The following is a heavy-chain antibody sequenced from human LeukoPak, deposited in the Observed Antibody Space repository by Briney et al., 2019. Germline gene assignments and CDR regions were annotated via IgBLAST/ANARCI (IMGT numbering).Heavy chain of an antibody. V-gene: IGHV1-18*01. CDR1: GYTFTSYG. D-gene: IGHD7-27*01. CDR3: ARDSSYWGSRPYYYYGMDV. CDR2: ISAYNGNT. J-gene: IGHJ6*02. Sequence: GASVKVSCTASGYTFTSYGISWVRQAPGQGLEWMGWISAYNGNTNYAQKLQGRVTMTTDTSTCTAYMELRSLRSDDTAVYYCARDSSYWGSRPYYYYGMDVWGQGTTVTVSS.